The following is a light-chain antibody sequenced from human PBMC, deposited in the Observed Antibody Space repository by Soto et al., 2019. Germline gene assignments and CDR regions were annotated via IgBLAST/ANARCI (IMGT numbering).Light chain of an antibody. V-gene: IGKV3-15*01. CDR3: QQYNNWPPWT. J-gene: IGKJ1*01. CDR2: GAS. Sequence: EIVMTQSPATLSVSPGERATLSCRASQIVTSKHLAWYQHRPGQAPRLLIYGASTRATGIPARFTGSGSGTEFTLTISSLQFDDFAVYYCQQYNNWPPWTFGQGNKVDIK. CDR1: QIVTSKH.